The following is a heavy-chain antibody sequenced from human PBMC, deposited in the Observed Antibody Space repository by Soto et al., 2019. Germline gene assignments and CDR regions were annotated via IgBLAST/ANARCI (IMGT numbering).Heavy chain of an antibody. CDR2: ISERGITT. V-gene: IGHV3-48*03. CDR1: GFNFSNFD. CDR3: ARGGVV. Sequence: GESLKISCVASGFNFSNFDMNWVRQAPGRGLEWISLISERGITTTYADSVRSRLTVSRDNAQSSLYLQMDRLTVEDTGVYYCARGGVVWGRGVRVTVAS. J-gene: IGHJ4*02. D-gene: IGHD2-8*01.